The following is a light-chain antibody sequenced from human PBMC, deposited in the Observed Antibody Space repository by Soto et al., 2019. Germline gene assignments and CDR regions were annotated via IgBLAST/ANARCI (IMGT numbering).Light chain of an antibody. V-gene: IGLV2-14*01. Sequence: QSALTQPASMSGSPGQSITISCAGTRDDIGAYDYVSWYQQHPGNAPKLLVYEVTNRPSGVSDRFSGSKSGNTASLTISGLQAEDEADYYCNSYTNSSAVVFGGGTKATVL. CDR2: EVT. CDR3: NSYTNSSAVV. CDR1: RDDIGAYDY. J-gene: IGLJ2*01.